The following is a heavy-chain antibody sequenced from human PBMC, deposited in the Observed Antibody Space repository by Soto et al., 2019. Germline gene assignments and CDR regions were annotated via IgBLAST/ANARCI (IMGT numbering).Heavy chain of an antibody. J-gene: IGHJ5*02. Sequence: GGSLRLSCAASGFTFSTYWMHWVRQAPGQGLVWVSRFNSDGIGTIYAGSVKGRFTVSSYNAKSTLYLQMNSLRGEDTAVYYCARDRMRGSNWFDPWGQGTQVTVSS. V-gene: IGHV3-74*01. D-gene: IGHD2-8*01. CDR2: FNSDGIGT. CDR1: GFTFSTYW. CDR3: ARDRMRGSNWFDP.